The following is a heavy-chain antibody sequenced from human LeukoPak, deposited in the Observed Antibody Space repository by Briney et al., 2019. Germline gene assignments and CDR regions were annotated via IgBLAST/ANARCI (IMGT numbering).Heavy chain of an antibody. J-gene: IGHJ4*02. CDR3: ASTFMPTSPRSYYYDSSGYQLDY. CDR2: IYYSGST. Sequence: SETLSLTCTVSGGSISSYYWSWIRQPPGKGLEWIGYIYYSGSTNYNPSLKSRVTISVDTSKNQFSLKLSSVTAADTAVYYCASTFMPTSPRSYYYDSSGYQLDYWGQGTLVTVSS. V-gene: IGHV4-59*08. CDR1: GGSISSYY. D-gene: IGHD3-22*01.